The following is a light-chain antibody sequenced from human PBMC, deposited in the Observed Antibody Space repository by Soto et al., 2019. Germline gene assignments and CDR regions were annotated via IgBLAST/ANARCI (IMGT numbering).Light chain of an antibody. CDR2: GQN. J-gene: IGLJ3*02. CDR3: AAWDDSLDGPV. V-gene: IGLV1-44*01. Sequence: QSVLTQSPSASGTPGQGVTISCSGSNSNIGGNTVNWYQQLPGTAPKLLMYGQNQRPSGVPDRFSGSKSGTSASLAISGLQSEDEADYFCAAWDDSLDGPVFGGGTKLTVL. CDR1: NSNIGGNT.